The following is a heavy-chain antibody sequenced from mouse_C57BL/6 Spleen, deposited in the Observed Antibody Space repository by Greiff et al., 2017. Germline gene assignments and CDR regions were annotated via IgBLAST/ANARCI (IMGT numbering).Heavy chain of an antibody. Sequence: EVQLQESGGGLVKPGGSLKLSCAASGFTFSSYAMSWVRQTPEKRLEWVATISDGGSYTYYPDNVKGRFTISRDNAKNNLYLQMSHLKSEDTAMYYCARDQTGYYSNYYFDYWGQGTTLTVSS. D-gene: IGHD2-5*01. CDR1: GFTFSSYA. J-gene: IGHJ2*01. CDR2: ISDGGSYT. V-gene: IGHV5-4*01. CDR3: ARDQTGYYSNYYFDY.